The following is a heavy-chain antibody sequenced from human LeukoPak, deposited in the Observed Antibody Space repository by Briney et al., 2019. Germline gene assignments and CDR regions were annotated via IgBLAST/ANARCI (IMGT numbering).Heavy chain of an antibody. J-gene: IGHJ3*02. D-gene: IGHD1-1*01. V-gene: IGHV3-23*01. CDR1: GFTFNTYA. CDR3: ARDLEIVVDSRTDAFDI. Sequence: GGTLRLSCAASGFTFNTYAMTWVRQAPGKGLEWVSSISASGGSTYYADSVKGRFTISRDNSKNTLYLQMNSLRAEDTAVYYCARDLEIVVDSRTDAFDIWGQGTMVTVSS. CDR2: ISASGGST.